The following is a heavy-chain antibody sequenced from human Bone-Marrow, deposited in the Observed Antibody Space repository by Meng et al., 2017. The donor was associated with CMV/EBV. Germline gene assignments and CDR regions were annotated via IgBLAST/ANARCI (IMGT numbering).Heavy chain of an antibody. D-gene: IGHD3-10*01. CDR3: ARDPVGSGSYCMGGY. V-gene: IGHV1-18*01. J-gene: IGHJ4*02. CDR2: ISAYNGNT. Sequence: ASVKVSCKASGYTFTSYGISWVRQAPGQGLEWMGWISAYNGNTNYAQKLQGRVTMTTDTSTSTAYMELRSLRSYDTAVYYCARDPVGSGSYCMGGYWGRGPLVTGSS. CDR1: GYTFTSYG.